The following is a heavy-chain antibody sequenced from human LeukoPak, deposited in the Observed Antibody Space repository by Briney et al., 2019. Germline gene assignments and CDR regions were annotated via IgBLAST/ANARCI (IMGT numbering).Heavy chain of an antibody. CDR3: VRAYHPGGWFDP. V-gene: IGHV3-7*04. D-gene: IGHD2-21*01. J-gene: IGHJ5*02. CDR2: MNEDGGEI. Sequence: GGSLRLSCAASGFTFSSYEMNWVRQASGKGLEWVASMNEDGGEIHYVDSVKGRFTISRDNAKNSLYLQMNSLTAEDTAVYYCVRAYHPGGWFDPWGQGTLVTVSS. CDR1: GFTFSSYE.